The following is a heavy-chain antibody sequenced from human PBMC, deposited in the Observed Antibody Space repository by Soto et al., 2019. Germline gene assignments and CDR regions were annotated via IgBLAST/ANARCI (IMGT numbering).Heavy chain of an antibody. Sequence: QVQLQESGPGLVKPSETLSLTCTVSGGSISSYYWSWIRQPPGKGLEWIGYIYYSGSTNYNPSLKHRVTISVDTSKNQFSLKLSSVTAADTAVYYCAFYGDYLDYWGQGTLVTVSS. D-gene: IGHD4-17*01. CDR3: AFYGDYLDY. V-gene: IGHV4-59*08. J-gene: IGHJ4*02. CDR2: IYYSGST. CDR1: GGSISSYY.